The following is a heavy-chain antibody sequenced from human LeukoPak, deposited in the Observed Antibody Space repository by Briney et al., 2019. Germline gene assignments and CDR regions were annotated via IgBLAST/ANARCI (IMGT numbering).Heavy chain of an antibody. D-gene: IGHD6-13*01. V-gene: IGHV3-66*01. CDR1: GFIVSNNY. Sequence: GGSLRLSCVASGFIVSNNYMSWVRQAPGMGLEWVSTIYRGGSSFYADSVKGRFTISRDNSKNTLYLQMDGLRAEDTAVYYCASDLSTWSDWGQGTQVTVAS. J-gene: IGHJ4*02. CDR2: IYRGGSS. CDR3: ASDLSTWSD.